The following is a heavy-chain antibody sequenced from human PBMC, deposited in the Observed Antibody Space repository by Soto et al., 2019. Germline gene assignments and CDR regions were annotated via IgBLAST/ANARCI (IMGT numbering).Heavy chain of an antibody. Sequence: SQTLSLTCAISGDSVSSNSAAWNWIRQSPSRGLEWLGRTYYRSKWYNDYAVSVKSRITINPDTSKNQFSLQLNSVTPEDTAVYYCASDLSSYCSGGSCQDGLYYMDVWGKGTTVTVSS. J-gene: IGHJ6*03. CDR1: GDSVSSNSAA. D-gene: IGHD2-15*01. CDR2: TYYRSKWYN. V-gene: IGHV6-1*01. CDR3: ASDLSSYCSGGSCQDGLYYMDV.